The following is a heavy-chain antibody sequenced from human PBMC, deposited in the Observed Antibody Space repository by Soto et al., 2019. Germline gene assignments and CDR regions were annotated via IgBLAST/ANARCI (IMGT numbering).Heavy chain of an antibody. D-gene: IGHD1-26*01. Sequence: PSETLSHTCVVSNFSISSGYYWGWIRQSPGKGLEWIASIYRSGTTSYNPSLKSRVTISVDPSKNQFSLMLTAVTAADTAVYYCARTHSGSYYSVFNYWGRG. CDR3: ARTHSGSYYSVFNY. V-gene: IGHV4-38-2*01. CDR1: NFSISSGYY. CDR2: IYRSGTT. J-gene: IGHJ4*02.